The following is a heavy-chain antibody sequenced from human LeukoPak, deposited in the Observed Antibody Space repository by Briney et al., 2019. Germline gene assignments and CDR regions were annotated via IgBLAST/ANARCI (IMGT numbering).Heavy chain of an antibody. Sequence: PGGSLRLSYAASGFTVSSNYMSWVRQAPGKGLEWVSVIYSGGSTYYADSVKGRFTISRDNSKNTLYLQMNSLRAEDTAVYYCARGIAVAGTDGEAFDIWGQGTMVTVSS. CDR3: ARGIAVAGTDGEAFDI. J-gene: IGHJ3*02. CDR2: IYSGGST. D-gene: IGHD6-19*01. V-gene: IGHV3-53*01. CDR1: GFTVSSNY.